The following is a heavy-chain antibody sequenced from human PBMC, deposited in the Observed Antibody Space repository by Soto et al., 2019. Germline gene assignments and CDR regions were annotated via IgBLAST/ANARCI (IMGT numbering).Heavy chain of an antibody. Sequence: EVQLVESGGGLVKPGGSLRLSCAASGFTFSSYSMNWVRQAPGKGLEWVSSISSSSSYIYYADSVRGRFTISRDNAKNSLYLQMNSLRAEDTAVYYCARVWSSYYVTDYWGQGTLVTVS. CDR2: ISSSSSYI. CDR3: ARVWSSYYVTDY. J-gene: IGHJ4*02. D-gene: IGHD3-3*01. CDR1: GFTFSSYS. V-gene: IGHV3-21*01.